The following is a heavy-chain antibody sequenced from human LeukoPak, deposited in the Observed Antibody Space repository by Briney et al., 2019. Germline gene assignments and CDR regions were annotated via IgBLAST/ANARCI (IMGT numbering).Heavy chain of an antibody. Sequence: GGSLRLSCAASGFIFSDYYMTWIRQAPGKGLEWISYISTLGHTIYYADSVKGRFTISRDSAKNSLYLQMNNLRADDTAVYYCAYSGRFGELFDWGQGTLVTVSS. J-gene: IGHJ4*02. CDR2: ISTLGHTI. CDR1: GFIFSDYY. V-gene: IGHV3-11*01. D-gene: IGHD3-10*01. CDR3: AYSGRFGELFD.